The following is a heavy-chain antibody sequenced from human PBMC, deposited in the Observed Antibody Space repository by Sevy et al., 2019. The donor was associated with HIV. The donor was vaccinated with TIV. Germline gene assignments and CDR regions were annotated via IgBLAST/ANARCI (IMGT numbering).Heavy chain of an antibody. CDR3: AKDFYAGSGYYPQGAFDI. D-gene: IGHD3-22*01. CDR1: GFTFSTYA. J-gene: IGHJ3*02. Sequence: GGSLRLSCAASGFTFSTYAMNWVHQAPGRGLEWVSCISGSGGSTLYADSVKGRFTISRDNSRNTLYLQMDSLRADDTDVYICAKDFYAGSGYYPQGAFDIWGQGTMVTVSS. V-gene: IGHV3-23*01. CDR2: ISGSGGST.